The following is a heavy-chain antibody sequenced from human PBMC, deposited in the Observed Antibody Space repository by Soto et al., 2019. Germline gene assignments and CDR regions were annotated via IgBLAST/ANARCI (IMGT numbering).Heavy chain of an antibody. CDR2: ISYDGSKE. Sequence: QVQLVESGGGVVQTGRSLRLSCAASGFTFSSYGMHWVRQAPGKGLEWVAVISYDGSKEYFTDTVKGTFTISRDNSKNTLYLQMKSLRAEDTAVYYCAKDSLLGTDMDVWGQGTTVTVSS. D-gene: IGHD3-16*01. CDR3: AKDSLLGTDMDV. CDR1: GFTFSSYG. V-gene: IGHV3-30*18. J-gene: IGHJ6*02.